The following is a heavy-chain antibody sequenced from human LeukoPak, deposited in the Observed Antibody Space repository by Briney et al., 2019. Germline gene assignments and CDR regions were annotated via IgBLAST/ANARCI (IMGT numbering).Heavy chain of an antibody. J-gene: IGHJ4*02. CDR3: ARSVKGVIAVAGSSEY. Sequence: SETLSLTCTVSGGSVNSGTYYWSWIRQPPGKGLEWIGYISYSGSTNYNPSLKSRVTISADTSKNQFSLKVNSVTAADAAVYYCARSVKGVIAVAGSSEYWGQGTLVTVSS. V-gene: IGHV4-61*01. D-gene: IGHD6-19*01. CDR1: GGSVNSGTYY. CDR2: ISYSGST.